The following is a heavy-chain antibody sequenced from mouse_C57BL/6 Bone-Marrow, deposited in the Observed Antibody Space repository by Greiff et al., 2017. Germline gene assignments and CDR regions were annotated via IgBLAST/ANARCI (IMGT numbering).Heavy chain of an antibody. J-gene: IGHJ4*01. CDR1: GYAFSSSW. CDR3: AILLGAMDY. V-gene: IGHV1-82*01. CDR2: IYPGDGDT. Sequence: QVQLQQSGPELVKPGASVKISCKASGYAFSSSWMNWVKQRPGKGLEWIGRIYPGDGDTNYNGKFKGKATLTADKSSSTAYMQLSSLTSEDSAVYFCAILLGAMDYWGQGTSVTVSS. D-gene: IGHD1-1*01.